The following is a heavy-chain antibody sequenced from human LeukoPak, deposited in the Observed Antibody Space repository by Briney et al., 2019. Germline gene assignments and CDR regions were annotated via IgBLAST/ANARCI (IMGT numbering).Heavy chain of an antibody. CDR1: GGSISIDY. V-gene: IGHV4-59*01. CDR3: ARHTCSSTSCSGGNWFDP. J-gene: IGHJ5*02. CDR2: IYYSGST. D-gene: IGHD2-2*01. Sequence: PSETLSLTCTVSGGSISIDYWSWIRQPPGKGLEWIGYIYYSGSTNYNPSLKSRVTISGDTSKNQFSLKLSSVTAADTAVYYCARHTCSSTSCSGGNWFDPWGQGTLVTVSS.